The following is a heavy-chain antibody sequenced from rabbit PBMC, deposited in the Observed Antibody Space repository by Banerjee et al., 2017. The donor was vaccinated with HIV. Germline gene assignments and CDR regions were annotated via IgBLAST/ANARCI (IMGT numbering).Heavy chain of an antibody. V-gene: IGHV1S40*01. J-gene: IGHJ4*01. Sequence: ASLTLTCKASGFDLSTYYYMCWVRQSPGKGLESIGFINTLGSAYYASWAKGRFTISKTSSTTVTLQMTSLTAADTATYFCAREDISVWGFNLWGPGTLVTVS. D-gene: IGHD4-1*01. CDR2: INTLGSA. CDR3: AREDISVWGFNL. CDR1: GFDLSTYYY.